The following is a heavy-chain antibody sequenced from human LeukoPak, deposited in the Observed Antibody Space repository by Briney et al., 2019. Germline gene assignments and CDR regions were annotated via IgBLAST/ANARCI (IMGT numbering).Heavy chain of an antibody. V-gene: IGHV3-66*01. CDR1: GFTVSSNY. Sequence: GGSLRLSCAASGFTVSSNYMSWVRQAPGKGLEWVSVIYGGGSTYYADSVKGRFTISRDNSKNTLYLQMNSLRAEDTAVYYCARDLRGYSYGSGDYYYMDVWGKGTTVTISS. D-gene: IGHD5-18*01. CDR2: IYGGGST. J-gene: IGHJ6*03. CDR3: ARDLRGYSYGSGDYYYMDV.